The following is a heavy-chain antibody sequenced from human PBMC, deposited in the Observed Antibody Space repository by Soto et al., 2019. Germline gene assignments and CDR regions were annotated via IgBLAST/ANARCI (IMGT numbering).Heavy chain of an antibody. Sequence: EVPLLESGGXLXQXXGSLRLSCAASGFTFSSYAMSWVRQAPGKGLEWVSAISGSGGSTYYADSVKGRFTISRDNSKNTLYLQMNRLRAEDTAVYYCAKSPTMIVVVITSYFDYWGQGTLVTVSS. CDR2: ISGSGGST. D-gene: IGHD3-22*01. CDR1: GFTFSSYA. V-gene: IGHV3-23*01. J-gene: IGHJ4*02. CDR3: AKSPTMIVVVITSYFDY.